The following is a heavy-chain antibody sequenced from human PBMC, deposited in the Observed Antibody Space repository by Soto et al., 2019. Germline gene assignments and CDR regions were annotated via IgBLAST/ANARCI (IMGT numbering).Heavy chain of an antibody. CDR1: GFTFSSYG. V-gene: IGHV3-30*03. D-gene: IGHD5-18*01. J-gene: IGHJ4*02. CDR2: ISYDGSNK. Sequence: GGSXSLSCAASGFTFSSYGMHWVRQAPGKGLEWVAVISYDGSNKYYADSVKGRFTISRDNSKNTLYLQMNSLRAEDTAVYYCALIVDTAMVNFDYWGQGTLVTVSS. CDR3: ALIVDTAMVNFDY.